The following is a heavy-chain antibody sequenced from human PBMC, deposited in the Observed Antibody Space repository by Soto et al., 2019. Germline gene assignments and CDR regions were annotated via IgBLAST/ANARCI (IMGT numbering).Heavy chain of an antibody. CDR3: ASPYMYSSGLYFYGMDV. V-gene: IGHV3-74*01. CDR2: INSDGSST. D-gene: IGHD6-19*01. Sequence: EVQLVESGGGLVQPGGSLRLSCAASGFTFSSYWMHWVRQAPGKGLVWVSRINSDGSSTSYADSVKGRFTISRDNAKKTVYLQMNSLRAEDTAVYHCASPYMYSSGLYFYGMDVWGQGTTVTVSS. CDR1: GFTFSSYW. J-gene: IGHJ6*02.